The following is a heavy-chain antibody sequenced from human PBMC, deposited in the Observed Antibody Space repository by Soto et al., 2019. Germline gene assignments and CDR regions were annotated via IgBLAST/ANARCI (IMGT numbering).Heavy chain of an antibody. CDR1: GGSINGGSYS. CDR2: MYHTGRT. D-gene: IGHD2-2*02. V-gene: IGHV4-30-2*01. CDR3: ARVTPATPYYAMDV. J-gene: IGHJ6*02. Sequence: QLQLQESGPGLVKPSQTLSLTCVVSGGSINGGSYSWSWIRQPPGKGLEWIGYMYHTGRTYFNPSLSGRATISADRSKNHFFLNLTSMTAADTAVYYCARVTPATPYYAMDVWGQGTTVTVSS.